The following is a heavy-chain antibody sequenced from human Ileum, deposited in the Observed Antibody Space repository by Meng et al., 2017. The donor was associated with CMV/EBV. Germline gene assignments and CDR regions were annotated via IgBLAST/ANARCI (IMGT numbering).Heavy chain of an antibody. V-gene: IGHV1-46*01. CDR2: INPGRGTT. J-gene: IGHJ5*02. Sequence: SGYSFITDSMQWVRQAPGQRLEWMGIINPGRGTTTYAQHFQGRVTMTRDTSTSTVYMELSSLRSEDTAIYYCAKAYCGNDCYYLGPWGQGTLVTVSS. D-gene: IGHD2-21*01. CDR3: AKAYCGNDCYYLGP. CDR1: GYSFITDS.